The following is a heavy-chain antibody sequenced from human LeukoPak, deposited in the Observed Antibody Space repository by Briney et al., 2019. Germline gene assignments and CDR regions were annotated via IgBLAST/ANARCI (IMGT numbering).Heavy chain of an antibody. D-gene: IGHD4-23*01. CDR1: GFTFSSYE. CDR2: ISSSGSTI. CDR3: AKDHGGHLFDY. V-gene: IGHV3-48*03. Sequence: PGGSLRLSCAASGFTFSSYEMNWVRQAPGKGLEWVSYISSSGSTIYYADSVKGRFTISRDNSKNTLYLQMNSLRAEDTAVYYCAKDHGGHLFDYWGQGTLVTVSS. J-gene: IGHJ4*02.